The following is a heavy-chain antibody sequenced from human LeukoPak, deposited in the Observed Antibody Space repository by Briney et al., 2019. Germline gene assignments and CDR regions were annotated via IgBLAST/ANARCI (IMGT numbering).Heavy chain of an antibody. CDR2: IDHSGST. CDR3: ARVGNGYTPNS. V-gene: IGHV4-38-2*02. CDR1: GYSISSGFY. D-gene: IGHD5-24*01. J-gene: IGHJ4*02. Sequence: PSETLSLTCTVSGYSISSGFYWGWIRQPPGKGLEWIGSIDHSGSTYYSPSLKSRVTISVDTSKSQFSLKVSSVTAADTAVYYCARVGNGYTPNSWGQGTLVTVSS.